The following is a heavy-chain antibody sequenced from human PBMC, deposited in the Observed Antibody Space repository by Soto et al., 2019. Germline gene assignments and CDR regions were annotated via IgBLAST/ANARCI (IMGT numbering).Heavy chain of an antibody. J-gene: IGHJ2*01. V-gene: IGHV4-31*03. CDR3: ARDDRGDLYCSGGSCYSGGWYFDL. D-gene: IGHD2-15*01. CDR2: IYYSGST. Sequence: QVQLQESGPGLVKPSQTLSLTCTVSGGSISSGGYYWSWIRQHPGKGLEWIGYIYYSGSTYYNPSLKSRVTISVDTSKNQFSLKLSSVTAADTAVYYCARDDRGDLYCSGGSCYSGGWYFDLWGRGTLVTVSS. CDR1: GGSISSGGYY.